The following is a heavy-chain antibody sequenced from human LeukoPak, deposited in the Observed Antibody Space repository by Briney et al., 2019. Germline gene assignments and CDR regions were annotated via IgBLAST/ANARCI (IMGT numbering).Heavy chain of an antibody. CDR1: GFTFSSYW. CDR3: AKDSAAAGLLT. J-gene: IGHJ5*02. CDR2: IKQDGSEK. Sequence: GGSLRLSCAASGFTFSSYWMSWVRQAPGKGLEWVANIKQDGSEKYYVDSVKGRFTIPRDNAKNSLYLQMNSLRAEDTAVYYCAKDSAAAGLLTWGQGTLVTVSP. D-gene: IGHD6-13*01. V-gene: IGHV3-7*03.